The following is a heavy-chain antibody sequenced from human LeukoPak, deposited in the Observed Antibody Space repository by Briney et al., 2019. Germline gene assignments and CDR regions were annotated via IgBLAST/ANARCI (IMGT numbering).Heavy chain of an antibody. D-gene: IGHD4-17*01. Sequence: PGGSLRLSCAASGFTVSSNYMSWVRQAPGKGLEWVSIISGSGGSTHYADSGKGRFTIFRDDSKNTLYLQMDSLIAEDTAVYYCTTYGVGFFDYWGQGTLVTVSS. CDR1: GFTVSSNY. CDR3: TTYGVGFFDY. J-gene: IGHJ4*02. CDR2: ISGSGGST. V-gene: IGHV3-23*01.